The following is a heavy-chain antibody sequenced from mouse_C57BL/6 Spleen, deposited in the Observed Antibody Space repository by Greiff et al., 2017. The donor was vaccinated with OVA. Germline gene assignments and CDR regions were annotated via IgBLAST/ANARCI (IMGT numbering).Heavy chain of an antibody. CDR2: INYDGSST. J-gene: IGHJ1*03. CDR1: GFTFSDYY. V-gene: IGHV5-16*01. CDR3: ARDDRGRSFWYIGV. D-gene: IGHD1-1*01. Sequence: DVQLVESEGGLVQPGSSMKLSCTASGFTFSDYYMAWVRQVPEKGLEWVANINYDGSSTYYLDSLKSRFIISRDNAKNILYLQMSSLKSEDTATYYCARDDRGRSFWYIGVCGTGTTATVSS.